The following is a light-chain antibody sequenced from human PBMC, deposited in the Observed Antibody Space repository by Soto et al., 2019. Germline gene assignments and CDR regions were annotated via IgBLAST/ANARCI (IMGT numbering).Light chain of an antibody. CDR3: MQSAPFSLT. CDR2: KVS. J-gene: IGKJ4*01. CDR1: QSLAHSGGDTY. Sequence: IVLTQSPLRSAVTLGQSASISCRSSQSLAHSGGDTYLSWLHLGPGQSPRLLIYKVSNRFPWVLDRFSGSRAGTDFTLKINRVAAEDVGTYYCMQSAPFSLTFGGGTKVEI. V-gene: IGKV2-24*01.